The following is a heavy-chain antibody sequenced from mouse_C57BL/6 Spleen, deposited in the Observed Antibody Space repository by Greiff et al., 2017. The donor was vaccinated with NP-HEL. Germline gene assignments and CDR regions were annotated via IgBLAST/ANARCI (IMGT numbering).Heavy chain of an antibody. J-gene: IGHJ3*01. CDR1: GYAFSSSW. CDR3: ARDSSGGAY. D-gene: IGHD3-2*02. V-gene: IGHV1-82*01. Sequence: ESGPELVKPGASVKISCKASGYAFSSSWMNWVKQRPGKGLEWIGRIYPGDGDTNYNGKFKGKATLTADKSSSTAYMQLSSLTSEDSAVYFCARDSSGGAYWGQGTLVTVSA. CDR2: IYPGDGDT.